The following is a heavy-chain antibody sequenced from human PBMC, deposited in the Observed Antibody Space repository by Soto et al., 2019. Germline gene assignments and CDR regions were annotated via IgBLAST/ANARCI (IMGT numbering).Heavy chain of an antibody. J-gene: IGHJ4*02. D-gene: IGHD6-19*01. CDR2: INAGNGNT. Sequence: ASVKVSCKASGYTFTSYAMHWVRQAPGQRLEWMGWINAGNGNTKYSQKFQGRVTITRDTSASTAYMELSSLRSEDTAVYYCARVGNSSQVWPIDYWGQGTLVTVSS. CDR1: GYTFTSYA. V-gene: IGHV1-3*01. CDR3: ARVGNSSQVWPIDY.